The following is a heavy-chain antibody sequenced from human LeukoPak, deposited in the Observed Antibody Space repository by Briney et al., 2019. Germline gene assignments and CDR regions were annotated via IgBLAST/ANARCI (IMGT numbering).Heavy chain of an antibody. CDR1: GSTFSSYA. J-gene: IGHJ3*02. D-gene: IGHD3-16*02. Sequence: SVKVSCKASGSTFSSYAISWVRQAPGQGLEWMGGIIPILGTANYAQKFQGRVTITADKSTSTAYMELSSLRSEDTAVYYCAKDRSNFMITFGGVIANDAFDIWGQGTMVTVSS. CDR2: IIPILGTA. V-gene: IGHV1-69*06. CDR3: AKDRSNFMITFGGVIANDAFDI.